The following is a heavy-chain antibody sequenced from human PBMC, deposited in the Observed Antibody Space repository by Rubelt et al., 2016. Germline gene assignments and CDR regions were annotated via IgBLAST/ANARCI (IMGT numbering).Heavy chain of an antibody. CDR1: GGSFSGYY. CDR3: ARHPSGYYYGMDV. V-gene: IGHV4-34*01. CDR2: INHSGST. J-gene: IGHJ6*02. D-gene: IGHD3-10*01. Sequence: QVQLQQWGAGLLKPSETLSLTCAVYGGSFSGYYWSWIRQPPGKGLEWIGEINHSGSTNYNPSLKVRVTISVDTSKNQFALKLSSVTAADTAVYYCARHPSGYYYGMDVWGQGTTVTVSS.